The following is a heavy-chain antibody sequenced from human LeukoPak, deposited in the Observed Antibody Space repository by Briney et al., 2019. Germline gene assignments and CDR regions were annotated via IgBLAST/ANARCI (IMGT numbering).Heavy chain of an antibody. J-gene: IGHJ4*02. CDR2: ISGSGGST. CDR3: AKAHYYDSSGYFDY. D-gene: IGHD3-22*01. CDR1: GFTFSSYA. V-gene: IGHV3-23*01. Sequence: GGSLRLSCAASGFTFSSYAMSWVRQAPGKGLEWVSAISGSGGSTYYADSVKGRFTISRDNSKNTLNLQMNSLRAEDTAVYYCAKAHYYDSSGYFDYWGQGTLVTVSS.